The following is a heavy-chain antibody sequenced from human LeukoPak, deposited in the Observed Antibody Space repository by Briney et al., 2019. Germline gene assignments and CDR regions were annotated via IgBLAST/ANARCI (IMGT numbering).Heavy chain of an antibody. Sequence: KPSETLSLTCTVSGGSISSNYWHWIRQPPGKGLEWIGYIFHTGSTNYNPSPKSRVTISVDTSKNQFSLKLNSVTAADTAVYYCARHIRGAYYYFDYWGQGTLVTVSS. J-gene: IGHJ4*02. CDR2: IFHTGST. CDR1: GGSISSNY. CDR3: ARHIRGAYYYFDY. D-gene: IGHD3-10*01. V-gene: IGHV4-59*08.